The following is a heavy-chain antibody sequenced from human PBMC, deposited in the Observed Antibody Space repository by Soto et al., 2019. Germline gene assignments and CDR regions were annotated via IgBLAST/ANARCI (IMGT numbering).Heavy chain of an antibody. V-gene: IGHV4-34*01. J-gene: IGHJ6*03. D-gene: IGHD3-16*01. Sequence: SETLSLTCAVYGGSFSGYYWSWIRQPPGKGLEWIGEINHSGSTNYNPSLKSRVTISVDTSKNQFSLKLSSVTAADTAVDYFARFFWGLPRRLWYMDVGGKGTRVTVSS. CDR3: ARFFWGLPRRLWYMDV. CDR2: INHSGST. CDR1: GGSFSGYY.